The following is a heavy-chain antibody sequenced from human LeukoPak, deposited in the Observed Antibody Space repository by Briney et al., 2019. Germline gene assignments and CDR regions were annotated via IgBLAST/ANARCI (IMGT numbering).Heavy chain of an antibody. CDR3: ARQRVLTGYSPGGQHYFDD. CDR1: GYTFTTYG. CDR2: ISAYNADT. D-gene: IGHD3-9*01. Sequence: ASVKVSCKASGYTFTTYGISWVRQAPGQGLEWMGWISAYNADTNYAQNLQGRLTVTTDTSTSTAYMELRGLSFDDTAVYYCARQRVLTGYSPGGQHYFDDWDQGTLVIVSS. J-gene: IGHJ4*02. V-gene: IGHV1-18*01.